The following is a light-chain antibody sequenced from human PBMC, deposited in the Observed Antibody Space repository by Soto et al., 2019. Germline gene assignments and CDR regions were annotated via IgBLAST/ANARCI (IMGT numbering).Light chain of an antibody. V-gene: IGKV4-1*01. J-gene: IGKJ1*01. CDR2: WAS. CDR1: QSVLYSSNNKNH. Sequence: DIVMTQSPDSLALSLGERATINCKSSQSVLYSSNNKNHLTWFQQKPGQPPKLLIYWASTRESGVPDRFSGSGSGTDFTLTINRLEPEDFAVYYCQQYDSSPRTFGQGTKVDI. CDR3: QQYDSSPRT.